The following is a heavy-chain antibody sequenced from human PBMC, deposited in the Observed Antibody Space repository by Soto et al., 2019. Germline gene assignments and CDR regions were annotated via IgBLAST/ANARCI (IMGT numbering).Heavy chain of an antibody. J-gene: IGHJ5*02. Sequence: ASVKVSCKASGYTFTSYAMHWVRQAPGQRLEWMGWINAGNGNTKYSQKFQGRVTITRDTSASTAYMELSSLRSEDTAVYYCARLHDSSGYYRNWFDPWSQGTLVTVSS. CDR2: INAGNGNT. V-gene: IGHV1-3*01. D-gene: IGHD3-22*01. CDR3: ARLHDSSGYYRNWFDP. CDR1: GYTFTSYA.